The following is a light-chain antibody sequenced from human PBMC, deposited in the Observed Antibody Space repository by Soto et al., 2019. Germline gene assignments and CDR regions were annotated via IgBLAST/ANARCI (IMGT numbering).Light chain of an antibody. CDR1: QSVSSN. CDR3: HQYNHWLTWT. CDR2: GAS. V-gene: IGKV3-15*01. Sequence: EIVMTQSPATLSVSPGERATLSCRASQSVSSNLAWYQHKPGQAPRLLIYGASTRATGVPSRFSGSGSGTEFTLTISSLQSEDFAVYYCHQYNHWLTWTFGQGTKVDI. J-gene: IGKJ1*01.